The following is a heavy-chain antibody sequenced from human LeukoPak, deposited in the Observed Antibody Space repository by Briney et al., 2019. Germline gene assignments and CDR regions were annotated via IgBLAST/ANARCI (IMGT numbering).Heavy chain of an antibody. CDR1: GFTFSDYY. V-gene: IGHV3-11*01. J-gene: IGHJ4*02. CDR2: ISSSGRTI. Sequence: PGGSLRLSSAASGFTFSDYYMSWIRQAPGKGLEWVSYISSSGRTIYYADSVRGRFTISRDNAKNSLYLQMNSLRAEDTAVYYCARDQSSAYSCGTYPSFDYWGQGTLVTVSS. CDR3: ARDQSSAYSCGTYPSFDY. D-gene: IGHD5-18*01.